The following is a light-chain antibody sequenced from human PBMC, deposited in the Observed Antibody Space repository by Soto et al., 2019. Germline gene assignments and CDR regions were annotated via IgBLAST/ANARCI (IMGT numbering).Light chain of an antibody. V-gene: IGKV3-20*01. CDR2: GAS. J-gene: IGKJ4*01. CDR3: QKYGSSTLT. Sequence: EIVLTQSPGTLSLSPGERATLSCRASQSVSSSYLAWYQQKPGQAPRLLIYGASSRATGITDRFSGSGSGTDFTLTISRLEPEDFAVYYCQKYGSSTLTFGGGTKVEIK. CDR1: QSVSSSY.